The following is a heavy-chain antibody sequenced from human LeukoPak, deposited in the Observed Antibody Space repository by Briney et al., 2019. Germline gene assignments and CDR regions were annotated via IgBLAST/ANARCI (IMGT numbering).Heavy chain of an antibody. CDR1: GFTFSSYA. D-gene: IGHD4-17*01. CDR2: ISGSGGGI. V-gene: IGHV3-23*01. J-gene: IGHJ4*02. Sequence: GGSLRLSCAASGFTFSSYAMSWVRRAPGKGLEWVSGISGSGGGIYYADSVQGRFTISRDNSKNTLYLQMNSLRAEDTAVYYCAKSNLRSYGDYGAQGAFEYWGQGTLVTVSS. CDR3: AKSNLRSYGDYGAQGAFEY.